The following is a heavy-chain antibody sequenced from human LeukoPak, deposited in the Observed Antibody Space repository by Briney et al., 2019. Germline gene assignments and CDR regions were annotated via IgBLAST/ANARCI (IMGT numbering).Heavy chain of an antibody. V-gene: IGHV4-59*08. Sequence: AEPLSLPCSVSGGSISRYYGLWLRQPPGRGLVCIAFIDNCEITHYTPSVSGRASISLDTSTNMCSLWLNSVTVADTDVYYCARHAIYRGDYSYWFDPWGLGTLVTVSS. J-gene: IGHJ5*02. CDR1: GGSISRYY. CDR2: IDNCEIT. CDR3: ARHAIYRGDYSYWFDP. D-gene: IGHD2-21*02.